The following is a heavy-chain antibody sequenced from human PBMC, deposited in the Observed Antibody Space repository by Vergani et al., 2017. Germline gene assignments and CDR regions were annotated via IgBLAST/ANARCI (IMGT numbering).Heavy chain of an antibody. Sequence: QVHLVESGGGVVQPGRSLRLSCVVSGFTSSYYGMHWVRQAPGKGLEWVAVISYDGTQKYYADSVKGRFTISRDNSKSTLYLQMNSLRTEDTAVYYCARDRVDIVATTTYYYYYYGMDVWGQXP. CDR3: ARDRVDIVATTTYYYYYYGMDV. CDR2: ISYDGTQK. CDR1: GFTSSYYG. D-gene: IGHD5-12*01. V-gene: IGHV3-30*03. J-gene: IGHJ6*02.